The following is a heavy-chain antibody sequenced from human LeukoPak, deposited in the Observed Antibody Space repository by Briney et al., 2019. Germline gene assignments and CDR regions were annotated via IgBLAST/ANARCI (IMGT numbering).Heavy chain of an antibody. CDR3: ARAYSGYEAFDY. J-gene: IGHJ4*02. D-gene: IGHD5-12*01. CDR1: GYTFTSYG. CDR2: INPNSGGT. V-gene: IGHV1-2*02. Sequence: GASVKVSCKASGYTFTSYGISWVRQAPGQGLEWMGWINPNSGGTNYAQKFQGRVTMTRDTSTTYMELSRLTSDDTAVYYCARAYSGYEAFDYWGQGALVTVSS.